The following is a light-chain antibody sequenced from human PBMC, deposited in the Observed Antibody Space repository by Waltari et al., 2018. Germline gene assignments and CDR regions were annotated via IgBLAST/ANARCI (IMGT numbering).Light chain of an antibody. CDR2: AAS. Sequence: DIQLTQSPSFLSASVGDSVTITCRASQGISSYLAWYQQKPGKAPKLLIYAASTLQAGVPSRFSGSGSGTEFTLTISSLPPEDFATYYCQQYKNFPITFGQGTRLEIK. CDR1: QGISSY. J-gene: IGKJ5*01. V-gene: IGKV1-9*01. CDR3: QQYKNFPIT.